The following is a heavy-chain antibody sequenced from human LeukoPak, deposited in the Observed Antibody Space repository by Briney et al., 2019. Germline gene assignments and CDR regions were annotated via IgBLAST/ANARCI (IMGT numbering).Heavy chain of an antibody. J-gene: IGHJ4*02. D-gene: IGHD3-10*01. V-gene: IGHV3-53*01. CDR1: GFTFNNYY. CDR2: IYRSGNT. Sequence: GGSLRLSCAASGFTFNNYYMTWVRQAPGKGLEWVSVIYRSGNTYYSDSVKGRFTISRDTSKNTLYLQMNNLRGEDTAVYYCAREAYGYYFDYWGQGTLVTVSS. CDR3: AREAYGYYFDY.